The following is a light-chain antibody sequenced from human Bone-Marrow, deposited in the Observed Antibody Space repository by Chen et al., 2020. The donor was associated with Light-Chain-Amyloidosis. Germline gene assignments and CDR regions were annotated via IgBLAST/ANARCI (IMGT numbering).Light chain of an antibody. CDR1: TSNIGNNF. V-gene: IGLV1-51*01. CDR2: DNN. Sequence: QSVLTQPPSVSAAPGQKVTISCSGSTSNIGNNFVSWYQQFPGTAPKLLIYDNNRRPSGIPDRYYGHKSGTSATLGITGLQTGAEADYYCETWDIRLGTVMFGGGTKLTVL. J-gene: IGLJ3*02. CDR3: ETWDIRLGTVM.